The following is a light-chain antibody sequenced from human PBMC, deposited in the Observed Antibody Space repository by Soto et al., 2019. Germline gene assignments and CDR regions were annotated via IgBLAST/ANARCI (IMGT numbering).Light chain of an antibody. CDR3: SSYTSSNTYV. CDR1: SSDVGSYNY. CDR2: EVT. V-gene: IGLV2-14*01. J-gene: IGLJ1*01. Sequence: QSALTQPASVSGSPGQSITISCTGTSSDVGSYNYVSWYQQHPDKAPKLMIYEVTNRPSGVSNRFSGFKSGNTASLTISGLQAEDEADYYCSSYTSSNTYVFGTGTKVTVL.